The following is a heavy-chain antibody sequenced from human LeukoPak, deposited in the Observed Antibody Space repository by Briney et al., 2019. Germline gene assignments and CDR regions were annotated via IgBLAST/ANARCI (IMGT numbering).Heavy chain of an antibody. D-gene: IGHD2-21*01. CDR1: GGSFSGYY. CDR2: INHSGTT. CDR3: ARGGGGGYYYYYMDV. J-gene: IGHJ6*03. Sequence: SETLSLTCAVYGGSFSGYYWSWIRQPPGKGLEWIGEINHSGTTNYNPSLKSRVTISADTSKNQFSLKLSSVTAADTAVYYCARGGGGGYYYYYMDVWGKGTTVTVSS. V-gene: IGHV4-34*01.